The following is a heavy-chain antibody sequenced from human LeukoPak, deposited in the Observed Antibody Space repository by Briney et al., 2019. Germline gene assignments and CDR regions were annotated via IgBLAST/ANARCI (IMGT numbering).Heavy chain of an antibody. V-gene: IGHV3-23*01. CDR1: GFIFSTYA. CDR3: AKDWNPSPNWFGP. CDR2: VSNSGVST. D-gene: IGHD1-1*01. J-gene: IGHJ5*02. Sequence: GGSLRPSCAASGFIFSTYAMNWVRQAPGKGLEWISGVSNSGVSTSYADSVKGRFTISRDNSKNMLYLQMNGLRAEDTAVYYCAKDWNPSPNWFGPWGQGTLVIVSS.